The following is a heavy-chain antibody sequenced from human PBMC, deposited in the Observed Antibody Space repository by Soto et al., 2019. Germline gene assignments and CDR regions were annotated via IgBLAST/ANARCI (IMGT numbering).Heavy chain of an antibody. CDR1: GFTFDDYT. CDR3: AKDKSEQWLEYYFDY. J-gene: IGHJ4*02. D-gene: IGHD6-19*01. CDR2: ISWDGGST. V-gene: IGHV3-43*01. Sequence: EVQLVESGGVVVQPGGSLRLSCAASGFTFDDYTMHWVRQAPGKGLEWVSLISWDGGSTYYADSVKGRFTISRDNSKNSLYQQMNSLRTEDTALYYCAKDKSEQWLEYYFDYWGQGTLVTVSS.